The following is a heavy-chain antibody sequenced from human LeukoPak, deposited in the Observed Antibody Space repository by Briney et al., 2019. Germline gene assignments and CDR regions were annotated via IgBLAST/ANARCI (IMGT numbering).Heavy chain of an antibody. D-gene: IGHD4-17*01. J-gene: IGHJ4*02. V-gene: IGHV3-21*01. CDR2: ISSSSSYI. CDR3: ARAYGASYYFDY. Sequence: GGSLRLSCAASGFTFTSYSMNWVRQAPGKGLEWVSSISSSSSYIYYADSVKGRFTISRDNAKNSLYLQMNSLRAEDTAMYYCARAYGASYYFDYWGQGILVTVSS. CDR1: GFTFTSYS.